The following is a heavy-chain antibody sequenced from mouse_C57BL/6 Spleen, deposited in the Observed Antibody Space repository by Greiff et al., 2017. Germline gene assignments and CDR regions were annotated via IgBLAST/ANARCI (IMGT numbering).Heavy chain of an antibody. CDR1: GYAFSSSW. Sequence: QVQLQQSGPELVKPGASVKISCKAFGYAFSSSWMNWVKQRPGKGLEWIGRIYPGAGDTNYNGKFKGKATLTADKSSSTAYMQLSSLTSEDSAVYFCARGELDFDCWGQGTTLTVSS. CDR2: IYPGAGDT. J-gene: IGHJ2*01. D-gene: IGHD4-1*01. V-gene: IGHV1-82*01. CDR3: ARGELDFDC.